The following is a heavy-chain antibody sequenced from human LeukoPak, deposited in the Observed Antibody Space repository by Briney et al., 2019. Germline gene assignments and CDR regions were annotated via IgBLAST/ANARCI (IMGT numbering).Heavy chain of an antibody. V-gene: IGHV5-51*01. CDR3: ARMGYYYGSGSYNDPPFDY. D-gene: IGHD3-10*01. Sequence: GESLKISCKGSGYSFTSYWIGWVRQMPGKGLEWMGIIYPGDSDTRYSPSFQGQVTISADKSISTAYLQWSSLKASDTAMYYCARMGYYYGSGSYNDPPFDYWGQGTLVTVSS. CDR1: GYSFTSYW. J-gene: IGHJ4*02. CDR2: IYPGDSDT.